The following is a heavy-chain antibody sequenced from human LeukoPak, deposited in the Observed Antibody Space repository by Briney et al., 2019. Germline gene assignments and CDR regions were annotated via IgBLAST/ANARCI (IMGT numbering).Heavy chain of an antibody. J-gene: IGHJ6*02. CDR3: ARGGGLDA. CDR2: INHNGNVN. CDR1: GFTFSSYW. V-gene: IGHV3-7*03. Sequence: GGSLRLSCAASGFTFSSYWMNWARQAPGKGLGWVASINHNGNVNYYVDSVKGRFTIARGNAKNSLYLQMSNLRAEDTAVYFCARGGGLDAWGQGATVTVSS. D-gene: IGHD3-16*01.